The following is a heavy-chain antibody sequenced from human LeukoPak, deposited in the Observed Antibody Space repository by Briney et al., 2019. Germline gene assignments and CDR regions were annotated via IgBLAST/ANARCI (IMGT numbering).Heavy chain of an antibody. Sequence: SETPSLTCTVSGGFISSYYWSWIRQPPGKGLEWIGYIYYSGSTNYNPSLKSRVTISVDTSKNQFSLKLMSVTAADTAVYYCARHGPIDDYVWGSYRYPFDYWGQGTLVPVSS. CDR1: GGFISSYY. CDR3: ARHGPIDDYVWGSYRYPFDY. CDR2: IYYSGST. J-gene: IGHJ4*02. V-gene: IGHV4-59*08. D-gene: IGHD3-16*02.